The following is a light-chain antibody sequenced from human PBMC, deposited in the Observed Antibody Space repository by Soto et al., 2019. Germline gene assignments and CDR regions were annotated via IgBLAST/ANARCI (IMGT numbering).Light chain of an antibody. J-gene: IGKJ1*01. V-gene: IGKV3-20*01. Sequence: EIVVTQSPATLSASPGEGVTLSCRASQFVSSRLAWYQQRPGQVPRLLIYGASTRATGIPARFSGSGSGTDFTLTISRLEPEDFALYYCQHYGSSPRTFGQGTKVDIK. CDR2: GAS. CDR1: QFVSSR. CDR3: QHYGSSPRT.